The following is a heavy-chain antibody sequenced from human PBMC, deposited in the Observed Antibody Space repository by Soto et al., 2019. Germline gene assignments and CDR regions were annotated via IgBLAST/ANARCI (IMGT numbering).Heavy chain of an antibody. J-gene: IGHJ6*02. CDR1: GFTFSSYW. D-gene: IGHD3-10*01. V-gene: IGHV3-7*01. CDR2: IKQDGSEK. CDR3: ARAPYGDYYYYGMDV. Sequence: GGSLRLSCAASGFTFSSYWMSWVRQAPGKGLEWVANIKQDGSEKYYVDSVKGRFTISRDNAKNSLYLQMNSLRAEDTAVYYCARAPYGDYYYYGMDVWGQGTTVTVSS.